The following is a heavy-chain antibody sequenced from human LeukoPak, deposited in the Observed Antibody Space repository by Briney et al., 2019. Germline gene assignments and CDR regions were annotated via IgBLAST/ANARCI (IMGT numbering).Heavy chain of an antibody. CDR2: IYYSGST. Sequence: SETLSLTCTVSGGSISSSSYYWGWIRQPPGKGLEWIGSIYYSGSTYYNPSLKSRVTISVDTSKNQFSLKLSSVTAADTAVYYCARQGETYGRMDQQDFDYWGQGTLVTVSS. CDR1: GGSISSSSYY. CDR3: ARQGETYGRMDQQDFDY. D-gene: IGHD3-16*01. J-gene: IGHJ4*02. V-gene: IGHV4-39*01.